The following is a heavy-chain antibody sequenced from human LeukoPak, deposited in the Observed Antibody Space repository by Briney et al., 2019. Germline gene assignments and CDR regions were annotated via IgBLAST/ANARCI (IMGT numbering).Heavy chain of an antibody. D-gene: IGHD2-2*01. CDR3: TRAQLTLLIDS. V-gene: IGHV4-39*06. CDR2: IYSAGRS. Sequence: SETLSLTCTVSGASITSPSYYWGWVRQPPGKGLEWIGSIYSAGRSYDNPSLKSRLTISVEKSKNQFTLKLNSVTAADTAVYYCTRAQLTLLIDSWGQGTLVTVSS. CDR1: GASITSPSYY. J-gene: IGHJ4*02.